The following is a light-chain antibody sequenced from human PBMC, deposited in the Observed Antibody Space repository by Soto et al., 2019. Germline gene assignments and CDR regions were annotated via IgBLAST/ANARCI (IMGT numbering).Light chain of an antibody. Sequence: DIVLTQSPDSLAVSLAERATINCKSSQSLLSSADNLNYLAWFQQKPGQPPKLLIYWASTRESGVPDRLSGSGSGTDFSLTITSLQAEDVATYYCHQHYSTPITFGQGTRLEIK. J-gene: IGKJ5*01. CDR2: WAS. V-gene: IGKV4-1*01. CDR1: QSLLSSADNLNY. CDR3: HQHYSTPIT.